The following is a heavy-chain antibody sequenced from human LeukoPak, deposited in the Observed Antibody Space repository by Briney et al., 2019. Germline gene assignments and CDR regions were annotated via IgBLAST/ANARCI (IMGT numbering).Heavy chain of an antibody. CDR1: GYSFTSYW. CDR2: IYPGDSDT. V-gene: IGHV5-51*01. Sequence: GESLKISCKGSGYSFTSYWIGWVRQMPGKGLEWMGIIYPGDSDTRYSPSFQGQVTISVDKSISTAYLQWSSLKASDTAMYYCARIATAGKDYYYFYYMDVWGKGTTVTISS. J-gene: IGHJ6*03. D-gene: IGHD6-13*01. CDR3: ARIATAGKDYYYFYYMDV.